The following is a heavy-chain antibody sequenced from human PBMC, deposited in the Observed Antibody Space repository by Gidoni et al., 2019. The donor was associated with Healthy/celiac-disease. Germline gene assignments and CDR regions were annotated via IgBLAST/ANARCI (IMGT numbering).Heavy chain of an antibody. CDR3: SSLRDEYSSSWYQDAFDI. D-gene: IGHD6-13*01. CDR1: GGSIRSGGYY. CDR2: IYYRGST. Sequence: QGQRQEAGPGLGKPSQTLSHTCTVAGGSIRSGGYYWSWIRQHPGKGLEWIGYIYYRGSTYYNPSLKSRVTISVATSKTQFSLKLSSVTAAATAVYYCSSLRDEYSSSWYQDAFDIWGQGTMVTVSS. V-gene: IGHV4-31*03. J-gene: IGHJ3*02.